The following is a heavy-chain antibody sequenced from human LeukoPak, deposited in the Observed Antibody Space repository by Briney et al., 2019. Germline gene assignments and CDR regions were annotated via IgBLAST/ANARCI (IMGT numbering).Heavy chain of an antibody. V-gene: IGHV3-66*01. Sequence: PGGSLRLSCAASGLSVSSNYMSWVRQAPGKGLEWVAVIYSGGSTYYADSVKGRFTISRDNSKNTLYLQMNSLRAEDTAVYYCAGDGVASAGTGDDTFDVWGQGTMVTVSS. CDR3: AGDGVASAGTGDDTFDV. J-gene: IGHJ3*01. D-gene: IGHD6-13*01. CDR1: GLSVSSNY. CDR2: IYSGGST.